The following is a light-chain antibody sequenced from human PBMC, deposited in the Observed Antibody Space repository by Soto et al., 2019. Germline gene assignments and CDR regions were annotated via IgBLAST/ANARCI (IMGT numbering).Light chain of an antibody. V-gene: IGKV1-39*01. CDR3: QQGHSNPIT. Sequence: IQMTQSPSSLSASVGARLTISCRTSQSISTYLNWYQQKPGKAPKLLIYAASSLQSGVPSRFSGSGYGTDFTLTISSLQTEDFATYYCQQGHSNPITLGQGTRLEIK. CDR1: QSISTY. J-gene: IGKJ5*01. CDR2: AAS.